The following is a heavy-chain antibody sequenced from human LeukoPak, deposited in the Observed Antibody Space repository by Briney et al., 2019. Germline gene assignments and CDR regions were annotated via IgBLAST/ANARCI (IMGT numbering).Heavy chain of an antibody. CDR1: GYTFTSYG. J-gene: IGHJ4*02. V-gene: IGHV1-18*04. Sequence: ASVKVSCKASGYTFTSYGISWVRQAPGQGLEWMGWISAYNGNTNYAQKLQGRVTTTTDTSTSTAYMELRSLRSDDTAVYYCARVKRYGSGTTGGDYWGQGTLVTVSS. CDR2: ISAYNGNT. D-gene: IGHD3-10*01. CDR3: ARVKRYGSGTTGGDY.